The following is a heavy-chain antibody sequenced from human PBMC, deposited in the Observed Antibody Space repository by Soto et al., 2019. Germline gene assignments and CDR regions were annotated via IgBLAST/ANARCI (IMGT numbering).Heavy chain of an antibody. CDR3: ASHGVGYGSGGSGYASCAFDI. Sequence: QLQLQESGPGLVKPSETLSLTCTVSGGSISCSSYYWGWIRQPPGKGLEWIGSSYYSGSTYYNPSLTSRVTVSVDTSKDRIYRNLGAVSAADTAVYYCASHGVGYGSGGSGYASCAFDIWSQGTMVTVA. V-gene: IGHV4-39*01. D-gene: IGHD2-15*01. J-gene: IGHJ3*02. CDR1: GGSISCSSYY. CDR2: SYYSGST.